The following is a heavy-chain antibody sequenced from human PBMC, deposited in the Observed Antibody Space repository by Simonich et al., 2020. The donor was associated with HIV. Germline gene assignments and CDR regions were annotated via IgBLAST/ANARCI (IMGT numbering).Heavy chain of an antibody. Sequence: QVQLQESGPGLVKPSETLSLTCAVSGYSISSGYYWGWIRQPPGKGLEWIGSIYLSRSPYHNPSLKSRVTISVDTSKNQFSLKMSSLTAADTAVYYCYGYYGEYYFDHWSQGTLVTVSS. J-gene: IGHJ4*02. CDR1: GYSISSGYY. CDR2: IYLSRSP. D-gene: IGHD4-17*01. V-gene: IGHV4-38-2*01. CDR3: YGYYGEYYFDH.